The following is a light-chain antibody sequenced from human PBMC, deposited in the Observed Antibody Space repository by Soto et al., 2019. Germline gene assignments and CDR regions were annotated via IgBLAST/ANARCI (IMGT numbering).Light chain of an antibody. CDR3: HYYDKWPPGT. V-gene: IGKV1-39*01. CDR2: DAS. J-gene: IGKJ1*01. Sequence: DIQMTQSPSSLSASVGDSLTITCRASQYISTYLNWYQQKPGKAPKLLIYDASTLESGVPSRFSGSGSGTEFTLTISSLQPEDFAVYYCHYYDKWPPGTFGQGTKVDIK. CDR1: QYISTY.